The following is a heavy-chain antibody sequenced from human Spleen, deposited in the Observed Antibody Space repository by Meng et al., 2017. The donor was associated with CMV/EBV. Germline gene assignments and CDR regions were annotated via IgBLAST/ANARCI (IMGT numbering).Heavy chain of an antibody. CDR1: GYTFTSYG. J-gene: IGHJ5*02. D-gene: IGHD6-25*01. Sequence: SGYTFTSYGISWVRQAPGQGLEWMGWISAYNGNTNYAQKLQGRVTMTTDTSTSTAYMELRSLRSDDTAVFYCARDIPVASDRGPFDPWGQGTLVTVSS. V-gene: IGHV1-18*01. CDR3: ARDIPVASDRGPFDP. CDR2: ISAYNGNT.